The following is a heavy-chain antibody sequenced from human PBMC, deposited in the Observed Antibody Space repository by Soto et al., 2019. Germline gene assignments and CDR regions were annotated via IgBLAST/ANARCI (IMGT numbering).Heavy chain of an antibody. Sequence: VASVQVSCKASGGTFSSYAISWVRQAPGQGLEWMGGIIPIFGTANYAQKFQGRVTITADESTSTAYMELSSLRSEDTAVCYCARIRLKIVGATTGYDDFEIWGQGTMVTV. CDR2: IIPIFGTA. V-gene: IGHV1-69*13. J-gene: IGHJ3*02. CDR3: ARIRLKIVGATTGYDDFEI. CDR1: GGTFSSYA. D-gene: IGHD1-26*01.